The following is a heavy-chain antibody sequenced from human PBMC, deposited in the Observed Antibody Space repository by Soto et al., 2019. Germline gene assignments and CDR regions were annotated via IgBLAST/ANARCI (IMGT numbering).Heavy chain of an antibody. Sequence: GLDCRRIIQPPGKGLKKIGEINHSGSTNYNPSLKSRVTISVDTSKNQFSLKLSSVTAADTAVYYCARDWGSVYSSHDEKDHYYFSGTEVWGKGTTDTGSP. D-gene: IGHD6-13*01. J-gene: IGHJ6*04. V-gene: IGHV4-34*01. CDR3: ARDWGSVYSSHDEKDHYYFSGTEV. CDR2: INHSGST. CDR1: GLD.